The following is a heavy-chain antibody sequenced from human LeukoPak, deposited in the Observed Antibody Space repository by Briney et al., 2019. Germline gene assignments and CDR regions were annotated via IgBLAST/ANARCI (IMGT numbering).Heavy chain of an antibody. Sequence: SETLSLTCTVSGGSISSSSYYWGWIRQPPGKGLEWIGSIYYSGSTYYNPSLKSRVTISVDTSKNQFPLKLSSVTAADTAVYYCARYPHYCSSTTCYYYWGQGTLVTVSS. CDR1: GGSISSSSYY. CDR3: ARYPHYCSSTTCYYY. J-gene: IGHJ4*02. V-gene: IGHV4-39*01. CDR2: IYYSGST. D-gene: IGHD2-2*01.